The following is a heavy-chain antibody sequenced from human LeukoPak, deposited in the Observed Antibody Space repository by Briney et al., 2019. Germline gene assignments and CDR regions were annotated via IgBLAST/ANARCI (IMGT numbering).Heavy chain of an antibody. V-gene: IGHV1-69*05. CDR3: ARDRGGLAPAAIGY. Sequence: GASVKVSCKASGGTFSSYAISWVRQAPGQGLEWMGGIIPIFGTANYAQKFQGRVTITTDESTSTAYMELSSLRSEDTAVYYCARDRGGLAPAAIGYWGQGTLVTVSS. D-gene: IGHD2-2*01. J-gene: IGHJ4*02. CDR2: IIPIFGTA. CDR1: GGTFSSYA.